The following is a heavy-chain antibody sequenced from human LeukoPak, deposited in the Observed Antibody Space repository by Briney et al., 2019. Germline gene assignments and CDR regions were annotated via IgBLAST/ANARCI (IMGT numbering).Heavy chain of an antibody. CDR1: GGSISSYY. V-gene: IGHV4-59*01. D-gene: IGHD5-12*01. CDR2: IYNIGST. J-gene: IGHJ4*02. Sequence: SETLSLTCTVSGGSISSYYWSWIRQPPGKGLEWIGYIYNIGSTNYNPSLKSRATISVDTSKNQFSLKLSSVTAADTAVYYCARHRNGWLQYYFDYWGQGTLVTVSS. CDR3: ARHRNGWLQYYFDY.